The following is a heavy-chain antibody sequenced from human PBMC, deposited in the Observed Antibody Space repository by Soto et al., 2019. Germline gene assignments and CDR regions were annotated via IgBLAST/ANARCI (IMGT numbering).Heavy chain of an antibody. Sequence: QVQLVQSGAEVKKPGSSVKVSCKASGGTFSSYAISWVRQAPGQGLEWMGGIIPIFGTANYAQKFQGRVTXXAXEXXSTAYMELSSLRSEDTAVYYCATYYYDRSGSAFDYWGQGTLVTVSS. V-gene: IGHV1-69*12. CDR2: IIPIFGTA. D-gene: IGHD3-22*01. J-gene: IGHJ4*02. CDR1: GGTFSSYA. CDR3: ATYYYDRSGSAFDY.